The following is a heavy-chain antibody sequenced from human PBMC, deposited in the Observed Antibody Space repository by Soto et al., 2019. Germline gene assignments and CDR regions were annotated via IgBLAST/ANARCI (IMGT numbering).Heavy chain of an antibody. J-gene: IGHJ3*02. CDR2: ISYDGSKK. V-gene: IGHV3-30-3*01. Sequence: QVQLVESGGGVVPPGRSLRLSCADSGFIFSSYAMHWVRQAPGKGLEWVAVISYDGSKKHHADSVKGRFTISRDNSKNTLYLQMNSLRVEDTAVYYCARDPGPDYGDYGALSSDAFDIWGQGTMVTVSS. D-gene: IGHD4-17*01. CDR3: ARDPGPDYGDYGALSSDAFDI. CDR1: GFIFSSYA.